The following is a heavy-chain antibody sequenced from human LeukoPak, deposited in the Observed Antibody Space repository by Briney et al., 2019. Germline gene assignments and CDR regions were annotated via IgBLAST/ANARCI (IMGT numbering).Heavy chain of an antibody. CDR2: ISSRSYI. CDR1: GFTFSSYS. CDR3: ARDLYGSGSYDNPDNWFDP. D-gene: IGHD3-10*01. J-gene: IGHJ5*02. V-gene: IGHV3-21*01. Sequence: GGSLRLSFAASGFTFSSYSMNCVRQAPGKGMEWVSSISSRSYIYYADSVKGRFTISRDNAKNSLYLQMNSLRAEDTAVYYCARDLYGSGSYDNPDNWFDPWGQGTLVTVSS.